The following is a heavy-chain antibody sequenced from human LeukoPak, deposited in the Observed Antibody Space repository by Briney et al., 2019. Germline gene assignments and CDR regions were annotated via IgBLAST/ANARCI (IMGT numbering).Heavy chain of an antibody. CDR1: GGSFSGYY. J-gene: IGHJ4*02. CDR2: INHSGST. CDR3: ASQFYYDSSGYYSSFDS. V-gene: IGHV4-34*01. Sequence: SETLSLTCAVYGGSFSGYYWSWIRQPPGKGLEWVGEINHSGSTNYNPSLKSRVTISVDTSKNQVSVKLSSVTAADTAVYYCASQFYYDSSGYYSSFDSWGQGTLVTVSS. D-gene: IGHD3-22*01.